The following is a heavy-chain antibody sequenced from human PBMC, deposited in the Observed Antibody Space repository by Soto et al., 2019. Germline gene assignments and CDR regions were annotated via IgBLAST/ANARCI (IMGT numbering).Heavy chain of an antibody. CDR1: GFTFSSYG. Sequence: RLSCAASGFTFSSYGMHWVRQAPGKGLEWVAVISYDGSNKYYADSVKGRFTISRDNSKNTLYLQMNSLRAEDTAVYYCAKEANYDFWSGPRYGMDVWGQGTTVTVSS. V-gene: IGHV3-30*18. CDR3: AKEANYDFWSGPRYGMDV. CDR2: ISYDGSNK. J-gene: IGHJ6*02. D-gene: IGHD3-3*01.